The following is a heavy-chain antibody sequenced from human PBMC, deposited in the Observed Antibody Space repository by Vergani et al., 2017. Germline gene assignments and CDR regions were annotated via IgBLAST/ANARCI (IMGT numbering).Heavy chain of an antibody. Sequence: QVQLVESGGGFVKSGGSLRDSCAASGYTFSDYYMSWIRQGPGKGLERDSYISSSSSYTNYANSMKGRFTISRDNAKNSLYLQMNSLRAEDTAVYYCAREACSGGSCYSHWGQGTLVTVSS. CDR2: ISSSSSYT. J-gene: IGHJ4*02. V-gene: IGHV3-11*05. CDR3: AREACSGGSCYSH. CDR1: GYTFSDYY. D-gene: IGHD2-15*01.